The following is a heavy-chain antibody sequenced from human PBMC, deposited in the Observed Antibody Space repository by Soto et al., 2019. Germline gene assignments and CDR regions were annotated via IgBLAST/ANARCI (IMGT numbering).Heavy chain of an antibody. CDR1: GFTFSSYA. CDR2: ISPSGGTT. J-gene: IGHJ4*02. Sequence: EVQLLESGGGLVQPGGSLRLSCAASGFTFSSYAMNWVRQAPGKGLEWVSTISPSGGTTYYADSVKGRFTISRDNAKNTLYLQMNSLRAEDTAIYYCAKTQFGESTGYLKGDLDYWGQGTLVTVSS. CDR3: AKTQFGESTGYLKGDLDY. D-gene: IGHD3-9*01. V-gene: IGHV3-23*01.